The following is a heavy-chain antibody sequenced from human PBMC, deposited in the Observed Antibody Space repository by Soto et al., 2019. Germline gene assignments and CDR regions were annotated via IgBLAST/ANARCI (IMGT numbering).Heavy chain of an antibody. CDR3: EPNPLDVYIWGSYRDDY. J-gene: IGHJ4*02. V-gene: IGHV3-23*01. Sequence: EVQLLESGGGLVQPGGSLRLSCAASGFTFSSYAMSWVRQAPGKGLEWVSAISGSGGSTYYADSVKGRFTISRDNSKNTLYLQMNSLRAEDTAVYYCEPNPLDVYIWGSYRDDYWGQGTLVTVSS. CDR2: ISGSGGST. D-gene: IGHD3-16*02. CDR1: GFTFSSYA.